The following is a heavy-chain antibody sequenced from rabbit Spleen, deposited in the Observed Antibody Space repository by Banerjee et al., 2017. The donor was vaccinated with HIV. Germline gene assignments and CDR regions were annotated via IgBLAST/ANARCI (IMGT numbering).Heavy chain of an antibody. J-gene: IGHJ6*01. CDR3: ARVTASSFSSYGMDL. V-gene: IGHV1S45*01. Sequence: QEQLVESGGGLVQPGGSLKLSCKASGFDFSSYGVSWVRQAPGKGLEWIACIYGGDGSSTAYANWAKGRFTISKTSSTTVPLQMTSLTAADTATYFCARVTASSFSSYGMDLWGPGTLVTVS. CDR1: GFDFSSYG. CDR2: IYGGDGSST. D-gene: IGHD8-1*01.